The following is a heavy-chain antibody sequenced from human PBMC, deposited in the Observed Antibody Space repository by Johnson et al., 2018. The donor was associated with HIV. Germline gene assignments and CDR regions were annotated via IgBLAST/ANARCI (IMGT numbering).Heavy chain of an antibody. D-gene: IGHD6-13*01. V-gene: IGHV3-43D*03. CDR3: AKGYSSTWHDAFNI. CDR1: NNYA. CDR2: IAWDGSSA. J-gene: IGHJ3*02. Sequence: NNYAMHWVRQAPGKGLEWVSLIAWDGSSAYYADSVKGRFTIARDNSKNSLYLEMNSLRAEDTALYYCAKGYSSTWHDAFNIWGQGTMVTVSS.